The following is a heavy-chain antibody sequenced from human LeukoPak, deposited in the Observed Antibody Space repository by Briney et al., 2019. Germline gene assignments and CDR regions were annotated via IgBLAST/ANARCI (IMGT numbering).Heavy chain of an antibody. CDR3: ASRKAAPALWVRFVY. D-gene: IGHD6-6*01. CDR2: IIPILGIA. Sequence: ASVKVSCKASGGTFSSYAISWVRQAPGQGLEWMGRIIPILGIANYAQKFQGRVTITADKSTSTAYMELSSLRSEDTAVYYCASRKAAPALWVRFVYWGQGTLVTVSS. J-gene: IGHJ4*02. CDR1: GGTFSSYA. V-gene: IGHV1-69*04.